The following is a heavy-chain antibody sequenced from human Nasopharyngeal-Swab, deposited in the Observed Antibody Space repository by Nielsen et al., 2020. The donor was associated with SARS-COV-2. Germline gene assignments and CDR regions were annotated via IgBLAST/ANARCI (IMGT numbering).Heavy chain of an antibody. V-gene: IGHV3-74*01. CDR2: INTDGSNT. D-gene: IGHD2-15*01. CDR1: GFTFSWHW. Sequence: GESLKISCAASGFTFSWHWMHWVRQAPGKGLVWVSYINTDGSNTYYADSVRGRFTISRDTSKNTLYLQMNSLRAEDTALYYCAKDSGAGFCSGGTCFPTNHWGQGTLVTVSS. CDR3: AKDSGAGFCSGGTCFPTNH. J-gene: IGHJ5*02.